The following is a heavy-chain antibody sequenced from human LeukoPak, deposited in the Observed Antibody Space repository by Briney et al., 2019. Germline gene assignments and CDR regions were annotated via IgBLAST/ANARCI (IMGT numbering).Heavy chain of an antibody. CDR1: GFTFSSYE. CDR2: ITRSSYI. CDR3: ARDGVTGGSCLDY. J-gene: IGHJ4*02. Sequence: GGSLRLSCAASGFTFSSYEMNWVRQAPGKGLQWVSSITRSSYIYYADSVKGRFTISRDNAKNSLFLQMNSLRAEDTAVYYCARDGVTGGSCLDYWGQGTLVTVSS. D-gene: IGHD2-15*01. V-gene: IGHV3-21*01.